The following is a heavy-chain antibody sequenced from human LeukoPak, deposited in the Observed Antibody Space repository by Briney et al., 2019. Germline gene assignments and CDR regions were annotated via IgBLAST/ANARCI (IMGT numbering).Heavy chain of an antibody. CDR2: IRSSSSTI. V-gene: IGHV3-48*02. Sequence: GESLRLSCAASGFTSSSYSMNWVHQAPGKGLEWVSYIRSSSSTIYYAGSVKGRFTISRDNAKNSLNLQMNNLRDEDTAVYYGARPGNDAFDIWGQGTMVTVSS. J-gene: IGHJ3*02. CDR3: ARPGNDAFDI. CDR1: GFTSSSYS.